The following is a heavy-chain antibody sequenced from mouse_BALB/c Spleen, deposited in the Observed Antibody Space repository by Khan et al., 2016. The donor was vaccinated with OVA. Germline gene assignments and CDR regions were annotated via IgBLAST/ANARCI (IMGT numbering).Heavy chain of an antibody. CDR1: GYTFTSYW. D-gene: IGHD2-1*01. Sequence: DLVKPGASVKLSCKASGYTFTSYWINWIKQRPGQGLEWIGRIGPGSGSTDYNEMFRDKATLTVDTSSSTVYIQLSSLSSEDSAVYFCARQNYYCNSYYAMDYWGQGTSVTVSS. CDR3: ARQNYYCNSYYAMDY. V-gene: IGHV1S41*01. CDR2: IGPGSGST. J-gene: IGHJ4*01.